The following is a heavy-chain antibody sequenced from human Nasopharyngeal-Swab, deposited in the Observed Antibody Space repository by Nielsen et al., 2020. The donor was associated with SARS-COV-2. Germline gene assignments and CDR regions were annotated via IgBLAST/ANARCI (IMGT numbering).Heavy chain of an antibody. Sequence: GGSLRLSCAASGFTFSSYAMHWVRQAPGKGLEWVAVISYDGSNKYYADSVKGRFTISRDNSKNTLYLQMNSLRAEDTAVYYCIASSIAARGPYYFDYWGQGTLVTVSS. CDR1: GFTFSSYA. D-gene: IGHD6-6*01. V-gene: IGHV3-30*04. CDR2: ISYDGSNK. J-gene: IGHJ4*02. CDR3: IASSIAARGPYYFDY.